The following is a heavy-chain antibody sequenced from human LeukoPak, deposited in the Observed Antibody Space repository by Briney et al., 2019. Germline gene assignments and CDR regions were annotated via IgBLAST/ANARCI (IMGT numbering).Heavy chain of an antibody. CDR3: AKRWFGELSYYGMDV. J-gene: IGHJ6*02. D-gene: IGHD3-10*01. V-gene: IGHV5-10-1*01. CDR1: LSSVTPDW. CDR2: IDPSDSYT. Sequence: SCKASLSSVTPDWISEGRQMPGKGLEWVVRIDPSDSYTNYSPSFQGRVTISADKSISTAYLQWSRLKASDTAMYYCAKRWFGELSYYGMDVWGQGATVTVSS.